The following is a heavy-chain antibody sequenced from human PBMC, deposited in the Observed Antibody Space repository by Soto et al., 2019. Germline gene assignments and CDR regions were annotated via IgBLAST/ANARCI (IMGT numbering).Heavy chain of an antibody. D-gene: IGHD3-16*01. CDR1: GGTFSSYT. J-gene: IGHJ4*02. V-gene: IGHV1-69*02. Sequence: QVQLVQSGAEFKKPGSSVKLSCRASGGTFSSYTLNWVRQAPGQGLQWMGKIVPLVDIANYEQKLQGRVTITADKSTNTVSMELNRLIAEDTAVYYCAISRGFATRFASFDLWGPGTLVTVSS. CDR3: AISRGFATRFASFDL. CDR2: IVPLVDIA.